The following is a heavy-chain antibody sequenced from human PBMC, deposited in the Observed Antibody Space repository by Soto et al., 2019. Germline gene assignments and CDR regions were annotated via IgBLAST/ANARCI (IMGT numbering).Heavy chain of an antibody. Sequence: GGTLRLSCAACRFSFSHYIYYVVRRALGKGLQWVAVIRDDGKKTNYATSVRGRFTAARDMSKSTIFLQMNNLRIDDSAIYSFAREGDSHAFRGFDLWGQGTPVTVSS. CDR2: IRDDGKKT. D-gene: IGHD5-18*01. CDR1: RFSFSHYI. J-gene: IGHJ5*02. CDR3: AREGDSHAFRGFDL. V-gene: IGHV3-30*03.